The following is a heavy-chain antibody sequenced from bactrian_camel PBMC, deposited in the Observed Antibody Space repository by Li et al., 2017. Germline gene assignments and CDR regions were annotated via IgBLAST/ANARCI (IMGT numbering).Heavy chain of an antibody. CDR2: IDNSGGT. CDR3: AAESGGSVVRGDFCFPNY. D-gene: IGHD2*01. CDR1: GYKSYY. V-gene: IGHV3S53*01. J-gene: IGHJ4*01. Sequence: HVQLVESGGGEVQAGGSLKLSCVVSGYKSYYMAWFRQAPGKEREGVAFIDNSGGTNYAYSVAGRFKISKDDAKNTMFLQMDSLQPEDTAMYFCAAESGGSVVRGDFCFPNYWGQGTQVTVS.